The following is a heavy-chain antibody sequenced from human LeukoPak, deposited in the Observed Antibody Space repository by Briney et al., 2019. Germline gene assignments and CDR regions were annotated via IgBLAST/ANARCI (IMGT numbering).Heavy chain of an antibody. D-gene: IGHD1-26*01. CDR2: IYNDGSST. Sequence: PGGSLRLSCAVSGLTFSNYWMHWVRQAPGKGLVWVSRIYNDGSSTSYADSVKGQFTISRDNAKSTLYLQMNSLRAEDTAVYYCARVRGGSGSSYAADAFDIWGQGTMVTVSS. J-gene: IGHJ3*02. CDR1: GLTFSNYW. V-gene: IGHV3-74*01. CDR3: ARVRGGSGSSYAADAFDI.